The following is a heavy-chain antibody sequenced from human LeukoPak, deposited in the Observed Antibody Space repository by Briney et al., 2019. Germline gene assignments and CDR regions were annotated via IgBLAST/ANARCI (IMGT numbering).Heavy chain of an antibody. CDR1: GYTFTSYY. D-gene: IGHD3-3*01. CDR3: AREGLRFLDPDWFDP. Sequence: ASVQVSCKASGYTFTSYYMHWVRQAPGQGLEWMGIINPSGGSTSYAQKFQGRVTMTRDTSTSTVYMELSSLRSEDTAVYYCAREGLRFLDPDWFDPWGQGTLVIVSS. CDR2: INPSGGST. V-gene: IGHV1-46*01. J-gene: IGHJ5*02.